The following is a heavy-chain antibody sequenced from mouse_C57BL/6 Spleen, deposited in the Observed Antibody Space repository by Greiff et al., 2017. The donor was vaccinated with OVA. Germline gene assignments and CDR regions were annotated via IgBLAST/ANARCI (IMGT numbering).Heavy chain of an antibody. Sequence: VQLVESGPGLVAPSQSLSITCTVSGFSLTSYGVHWVRQPPGKGLEWLVVIWSDGSTTYNSALISRLSISKDNSKSQVVLKMNSLQTDDAAMYYCARHALYDGYYGWFAYWGQGTLVTVSA. CDR3: ARHALYDGYYGWFAY. D-gene: IGHD2-3*01. CDR2: IWSDGST. V-gene: IGHV2-6-1*01. CDR1: GFSLTSYG. J-gene: IGHJ3*01.